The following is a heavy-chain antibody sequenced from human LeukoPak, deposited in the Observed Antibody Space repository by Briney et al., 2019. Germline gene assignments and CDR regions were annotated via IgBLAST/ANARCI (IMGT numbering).Heavy chain of an antibody. CDR3: AKGVAPMGAGASFFDY. Sequence: PGGSLRLSCTASGFTFSSYAMSWVRQAPGKGLEWVSAISGSGGSTYYADSVKGRFTISRDNSKNTLYLQMNSLRAEDTAVYYCAKGVAPMGAGASFFDYWGQGTLVTVSS. V-gene: IGHV3-23*01. J-gene: IGHJ4*02. D-gene: IGHD3-16*01. CDR2: ISGSGGST. CDR1: GFTFSSYA.